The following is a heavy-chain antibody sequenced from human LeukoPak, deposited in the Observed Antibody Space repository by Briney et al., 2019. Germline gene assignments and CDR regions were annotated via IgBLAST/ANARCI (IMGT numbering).Heavy chain of an antibody. J-gene: IGHJ4*02. V-gene: IGHV4-59*01. CDR3: ARGYYDRSGSSNPFDS. Sequence: SETLSLTCTVSGDSISSSYWSWIRQPPGKRLEWVGYVHYTGKTNYSPSLNNRATISVDMSKNQFSLTLTSVTVADTAMYYCARGYYDRSGSSNPFDSWGQGTLVTVSA. D-gene: IGHD3-22*01. CDR1: GDSISSSY. CDR2: VHYTGKT.